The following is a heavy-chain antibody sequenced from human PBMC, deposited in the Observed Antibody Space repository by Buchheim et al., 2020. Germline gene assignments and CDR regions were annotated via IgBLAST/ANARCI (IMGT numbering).Heavy chain of an antibody. V-gene: IGHV4-34*01. CDR1: GGSFSGYY. CDR3: ARTPGLYSSGAPLGYYYYGMDV. Sequence: QVQLQQWGAGLLKPSETLSLTCAVYGGSFSGYYWSWIRQPPGKGLEWIGEINHSGSTNYNPSLKSRVTISVDTSKNQFSLKLSSVTAADTAVYYCARTPGLYSSGAPLGYYYYGMDVWGQGTT. CDR2: INHSGST. J-gene: IGHJ6*02. D-gene: IGHD6-19*01.